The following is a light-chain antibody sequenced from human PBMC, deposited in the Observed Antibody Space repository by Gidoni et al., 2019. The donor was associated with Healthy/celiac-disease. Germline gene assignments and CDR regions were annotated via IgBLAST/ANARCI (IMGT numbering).Light chain of an antibody. CDR2: AAS. J-gene: IGKJ2*03. CDR1: QGISSY. CDR3: QQLNSYLYS. V-gene: IGKV1-9*01. Sequence: DIQLTQSPSFLSASVGDRVPIPCRASQGISSYLAWYLQKPGKAPKLLIYAASTLQSGVPSRFSGSGSGTEFTLTISSLQPEDFATYYCQQLNSYLYSFGQGTKLEIK.